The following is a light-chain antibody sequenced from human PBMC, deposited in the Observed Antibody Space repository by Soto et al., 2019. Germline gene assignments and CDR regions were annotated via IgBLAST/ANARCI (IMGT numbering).Light chain of an antibody. V-gene: IGKV1-5*03. CDR2: KAS. CDR3: QQYGSSPIT. Sequence: DIQMTQSPSTLSASVGGRVTITCRASQSISSWLAWYQQKPGKAPKLLIYKASSLESGVPSRFSGSGSGTDFTLTISRLEPEDFAVYYCQQYGSSPITFGQGTRLEIK. J-gene: IGKJ5*01. CDR1: QSISSW.